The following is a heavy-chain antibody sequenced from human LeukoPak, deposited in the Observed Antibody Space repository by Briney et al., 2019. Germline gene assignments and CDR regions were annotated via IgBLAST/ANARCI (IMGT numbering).Heavy chain of an antibody. D-gene: IGHD6-19*01. V-gene: IGHV3-48*03. J-gene: IGHJ4*02. CDR3: ARDHSSGWSYYFDY. Sequence: GGSLRLSCAVSGFTFSSYEMNWVRQAPGKGLEWVSYISSSGSTIYYADSVKGRFTISRDNAKNSLYLQMNSLRAEDTAVYYCARDHSSGWSYYFDYWGQGTLVTVSS. CDR1: GFTFSSYE. CDR2: ISSSGSTI.